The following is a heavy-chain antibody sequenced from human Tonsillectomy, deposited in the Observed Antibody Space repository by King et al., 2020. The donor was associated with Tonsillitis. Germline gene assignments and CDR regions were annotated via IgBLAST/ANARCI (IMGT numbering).Heavy chain of an antibody. J-gene: IGHJ3*02. CDR2: ISSNGGST. CDR3: ARVRGGWELRRVALDI. V-gene: IGHV3-64*01. Sequence: DVQLVESGGGLVQPGGSLRLSCAASGFTFSSYAMHWVRQAPGKGLEYVSAISSNGGSTYYANSVKGRFTISRDNSKNTLYLQMGSLRAEDMAVYYCARVRGGWELRRVALDIWGQGTMVSVSS. D-gene: IGHD1-26*01. CDR1: GFTFSSYA.